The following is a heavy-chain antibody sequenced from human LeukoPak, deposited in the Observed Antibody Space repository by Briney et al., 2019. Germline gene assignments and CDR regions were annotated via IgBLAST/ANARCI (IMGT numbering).Heavy chain of an antibody. CDR1: GYTFTTYG. Sequence: GASVKVSCKASGYTFTTYGISWVRQAPGQGLSWMGWINPYNGDTNYAQKLQGRVTMTTDTSTRTAYTELRSLRSDDTAVYYCARVMHWDIVMARGRGMDVWGQGTTVTVSS. CDR3: ARVMHWDIVMARGRGMDV. V-gene: IGHV1-18*01. D-gene: IGHD5-12*01. J-gene: IGHJ6*02. CDR2: INPYNGDT.